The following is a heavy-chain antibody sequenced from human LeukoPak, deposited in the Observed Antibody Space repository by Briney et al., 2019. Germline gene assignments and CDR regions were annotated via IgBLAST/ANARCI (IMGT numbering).Heavy chain of an antibody. CDR2: MYTGGST. J-gene: IGHJ4*02. V-gene: IGHV3-53*01. D-gene: IGHD3-22*01. Sequence: PGGSLRLSCAASGFTISTNYMSWVRQAPGKGLEWVSVMYTGGSTYYADFVKGRFTISRDNSKNTLYLQMNSLRAEDTALYYCARAPFYYDSSGYPYFDGWGQGTLVTVSS. CDR3: ARAPFYYDSSGYPYFDG. CDR1: GFTISTNY.